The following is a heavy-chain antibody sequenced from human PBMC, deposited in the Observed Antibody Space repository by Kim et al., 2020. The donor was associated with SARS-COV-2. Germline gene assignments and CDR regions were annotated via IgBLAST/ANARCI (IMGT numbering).Heavy chain of an antibody. Sequence: DSVKGRFTISRDNSKNTLYLQMNSLRAEDTAVYYCAKVPSYCGGDCYFDYWGQGTLVTVSS. J-gene: IGHJ4*02. CDR3: AKVPSYCGGDCYFDY. V-gene: IGHV3-30*02. D-gene: IGHD2-21*02.